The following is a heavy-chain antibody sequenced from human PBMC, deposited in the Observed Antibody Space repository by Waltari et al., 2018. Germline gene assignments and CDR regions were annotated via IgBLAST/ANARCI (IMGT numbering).Heavy chain of an antibody. Sequence: QLQQWGAGLLKPSETLSLTCAVYGGSFSGYYWSWIRQPPGKGLEWIGEINHSGSTNYNPSLKSRVTISVDTSKNQFSLKLSSVTAADTAVYYCARRVRYFDWFIDYWGQGTLVTVSS. J-gene: IGHJ4*02. CDR2: INHSGST. D-gene: IGHD3-9*01. CDR1: GGSFSGYY. V-gene: IGHV4-34*01. CDR3: ARRVRYFDWFIDY.